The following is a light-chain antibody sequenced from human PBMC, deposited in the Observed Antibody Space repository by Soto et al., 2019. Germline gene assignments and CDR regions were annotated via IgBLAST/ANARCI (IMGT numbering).Light chain of an antibody. J-gene: IGLJ2*01. Sequence: QSALTQPPSASGSPGQSVTISCTGTSSDVGGYNYVSWYQQHPGKAPKLMIYEVSKRPSGVPDRFSGSKSGNTASLTVSGLQAEDEADYYCSSDAGSTLFGGGTKVTVL. V-gene: IGLV2-8*01. CDR1: SSDVGGYNY. CDR3: SSDAGSTL. CDR2: EVS.